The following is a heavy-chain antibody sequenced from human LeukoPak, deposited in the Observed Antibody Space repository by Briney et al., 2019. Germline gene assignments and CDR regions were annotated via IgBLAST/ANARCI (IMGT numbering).Heavy chain of an antibody. CDR1: GGSISSYY. CDR2: IYYSGST. Sequence: PSETLSLTCTVSGGSISSYYWSWIRQPSGKGLEWIGYIYYSGSTNYNPSLKSRVTISVDTSKNQFSLKLSSVTAADTAVYYCARVSGVVIPPYYYYYGMDVWGQGTTVTVSS. D-gene: IGHD3-3*01. V-gene: IGHV4-59*01. J-gene: IGHJ6*02. CDR3: ARVSGVVIPPYYYYYGMDV.